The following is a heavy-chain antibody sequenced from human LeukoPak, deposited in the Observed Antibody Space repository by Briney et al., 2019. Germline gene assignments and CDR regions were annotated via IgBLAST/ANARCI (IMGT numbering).Heavy chain of an antibody. D-gene: IGHD3-22*01. V-gene: IGHV4-4*07. CDR2: IYTSGST. CDR3: AGQHTSGYYTPPAFDI. CDR1: GGSISSYY. Sequence: PSETLSLTCTVSGGSISSYYWSWIRQPAGKGLEWIERIYTSGSTNYNPSLKSRVTMSVDTSKNQFSLKLSSVTAADTAVYYCAGQHTSGYYTPPAFDIWGQGTMVTVSS. J-gene: IGHJ3*02.